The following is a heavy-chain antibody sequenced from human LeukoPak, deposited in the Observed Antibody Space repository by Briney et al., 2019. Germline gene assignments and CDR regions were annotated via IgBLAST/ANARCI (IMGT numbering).Heavy chain of an antibody. CDR1: RFTFSSYE. Sequence: GGSLRLSCAASRFTFSSYEMNWVRQAAGKGLEGVSYISSTGSTIYYADSVKARFTISRDNTKNSLYLQMNSLRAEDTAVYYCAREVPNYYDSSGYPTGVDFDYWGQGTLVTVSS. J-gene: IGHJ4*02. D-gene: IGHD3-22*01. V-gene: IGHV3-48*03. CDR3: AREVPNYYDSSGYPTGVDFDY. CDR2: ISSTGSTI.